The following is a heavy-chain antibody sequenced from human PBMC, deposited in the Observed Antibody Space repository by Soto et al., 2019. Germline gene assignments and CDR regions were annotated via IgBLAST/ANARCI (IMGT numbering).Heavy chain of an antibody. CDR3: AGGYCSGGSCYFDY. D-gene: IGHD2-15*01. Sequence: PSETLSLTCTVSGGSFSSYYWSWIRQPPGKGLEWIGYIYYTGSTNYSPSLKSRVTISVDTSKSQFSLKLSSVTAADTAVYYCAGGYCSGGSCYFDYWGQGTPVTVSS. CDR2: IYYTGST. J-gene: IGHJ4*02. V-gene: IGHV4-59*01. CDR1: GGSFSSYY.